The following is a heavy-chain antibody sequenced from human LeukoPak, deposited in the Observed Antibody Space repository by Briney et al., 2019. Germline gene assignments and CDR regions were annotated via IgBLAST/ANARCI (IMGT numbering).Heavy chain of an antibody. CDR2: IYSSRNT. D-gene: IGHD2-2*02. CDR1: GGSISSYY. V-gene: IGHV4-59*01. CDR3: ARYDCSSATCYTWWFDP. Sequence: PSETLSLTCTVSGGSISSYYWSWLRQSLGKGLEWIGYIYSSRNTIYNPSLRGRVTMSLDTSKNQFSLTLNSVTAADTAVYYCARYDCSSATCYTWWFDPWGQGTLVTVSS. J-gene: IGHJ5*02.